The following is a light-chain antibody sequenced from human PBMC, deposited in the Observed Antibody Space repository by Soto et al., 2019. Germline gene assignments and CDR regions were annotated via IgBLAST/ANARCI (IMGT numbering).Light chain of an antibody. V-gene: IGLV2-14*01. CDR1: SSDVGAYNF. J-gene: IGLJ1*01. CDR3: SSKTSSRTPFV. Sequence: QSALTQPASVSGSPGQSITISCTGTSSDVGAYNFVSWYQQHPGNAPRLMIYEVNNRPSGVPNRFSGSKSGNTASLTISGLQAEDEADYYCSSKTSSRTPFVFGTGTKLTVL. CDR2: EVN.